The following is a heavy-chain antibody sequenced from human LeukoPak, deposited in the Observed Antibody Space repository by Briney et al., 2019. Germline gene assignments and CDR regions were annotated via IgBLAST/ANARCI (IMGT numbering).Heavy chain of an antibody. CDR1: GFTFSSSS. V-gene: IGHV3-21*06. Sequence: GGSLRLSCAASGFTFSSSSMNWLRQPPGKGLEWVSSISSSGIYIYYVDSVKGRFTISRDNTKNSLSLLMHNLRPEDTAVYYCARDQFDLLTGTTKTFDYWGQGTLVTVSS. J-gene: IGHJ4*02. CDR3: ARDQFDLLTGTTKTFDY. D-gene: IGHD3-9*01. CDR2: ISSSGIYI.